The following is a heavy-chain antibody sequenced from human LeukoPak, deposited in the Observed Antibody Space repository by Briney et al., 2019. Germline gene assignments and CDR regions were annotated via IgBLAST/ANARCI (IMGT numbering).Heavy chain of an antibody. CDR1: GYSFIDYY. CDR3: ARVAHNYDLLTGYYPYLDYFDF. V-gene: IGHV1-2*02. J-gene: IGHJ4*02. D-gene: IGHD3-9*01. CDR2: INSNSADT. Sequence: ASVKVSCTTSGYSFIDYYIHWVRQAPGQGLEWMGWINSNSADTNYAQNFQGRVTMTRDTSISTAYMELSRLRSDDTAVFYCARVAHNYDLLTGYYPYLDYFDFWGQGTLVTVSS.